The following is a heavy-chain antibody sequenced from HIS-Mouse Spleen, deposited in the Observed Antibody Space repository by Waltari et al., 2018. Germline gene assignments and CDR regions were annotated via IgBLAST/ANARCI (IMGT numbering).Heavy chain of an antibody. V-gene: IGHV3-23*01. CDR3: AKISSLSYYYDSSGYFDY. J-gene: IGHJ4*02. Sequence: EVQLLESGGGLVQPGGSLRLSCAASGFTFSSYAMSWVRQPPGKGLEWVSAISGSGVNTYYADSVQGRLTISRDNSKNTLYLQMNSLRAEDTAVYYCAKISSLSYYYDSSGYFDYWGQGTLVTVSS. CDR2: ISGSGVNT. CDR1: GFTFSSYA. D-gene: IGHD3-22*01.